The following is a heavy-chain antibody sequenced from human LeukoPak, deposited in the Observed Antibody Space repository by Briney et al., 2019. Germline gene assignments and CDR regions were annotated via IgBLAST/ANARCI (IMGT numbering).Heavy chain of an antibody. V-gene: IGHV3-48*01. CDR3: ASEVYCGGDCYQVDY. Sequence: GGSLRLSCAASGFTFSTYSMNWVRQAPGKGLEWVSYISRSSGTIYYADSVKGRFTISRDNAKNSLYLQMNSLRAEDTAVYYCASEVYCGGDCYQVDYWGQGTLVTVSS. D-gene: IGHD2-21*02. CDR2: ISRSSGTI. J-gene: IGHJ4*02. CDR1: GFTFSTYS.